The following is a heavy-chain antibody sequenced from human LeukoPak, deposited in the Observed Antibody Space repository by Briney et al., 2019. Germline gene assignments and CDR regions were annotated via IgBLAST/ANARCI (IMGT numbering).Heavy chain of an antibody. CDR3: AGNHDYGDYGGENWFDP. CDR2: IYYSGST. CDR1: GVYISSSSYY. V-gene: IGHV4-39*07. D-gene: IGHD4-17*01. Sequence: SETLSLTCTVSGVYISSSSYYWGWLRHPPGKGLEWIGSIYYSGSTYYNPSLKSRVTISVDTSKNQFSLKLSSVTAADTAVYYCAGNHDYGDYGGENWFDPWGQGTLVTVSS. J-gene: IGHJ5*02.